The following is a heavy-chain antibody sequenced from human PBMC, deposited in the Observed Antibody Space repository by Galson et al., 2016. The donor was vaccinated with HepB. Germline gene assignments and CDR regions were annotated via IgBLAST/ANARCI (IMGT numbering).Heavy chain of an antibody. D-gene: IGHD1-1*01. Sequence: SPRLSCAPSGFIFTTYAMHRVRQAPGKGLEWISYIDNSGGAIYYTDSARSRFTISRDNAKNSLYLQMNSLRDEDTAVYYCATGLTTFEHWGQGTLVTVSS. CDR1: GFIFTTYA. J-gene: IGHJ4*02. CDR3: ATGLTTFEH. V-gene: IGHV3-48*02. CDR2: IDNSGGAI.